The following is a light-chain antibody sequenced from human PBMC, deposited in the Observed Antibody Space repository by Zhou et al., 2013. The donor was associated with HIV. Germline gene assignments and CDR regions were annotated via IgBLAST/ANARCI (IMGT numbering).Light chain of an antibody. CDR3: QQFNNWPRT. CDR2: DVF. Sequence: EIVLTQSPATLSVSPGERATLSCRASQSVSTNLAWYQQKPGQAPRLLIYDVFTRATGIPARFSGSGSGTQFTLTISSLQSEDSAVYYCQQFNNWPRTFGQGTKVEIK. V-gene: IGKV3-15*01. J-gene: IGKJ1*01. CDR1: QSVSTN.